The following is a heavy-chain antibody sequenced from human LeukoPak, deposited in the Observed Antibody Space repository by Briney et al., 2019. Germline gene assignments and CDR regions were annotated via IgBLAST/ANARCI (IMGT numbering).Heavy chain of an antibody. CDR3: ARKRGMDV. V-gene: IGHV4-59*01. CDR1: GGSISSYY. Sequence: SEALSLTCTVSGGSISSYYWSWIRQPPGKGLEWIGYIYYSGSTNYNPSLKSRVTISVDTSKNQFSLKLSSVTAADTAVYYCARKRGMDVWGQGTTVTVSS. J-gene: IGHJ6*02. CDR2: IYYSGST.